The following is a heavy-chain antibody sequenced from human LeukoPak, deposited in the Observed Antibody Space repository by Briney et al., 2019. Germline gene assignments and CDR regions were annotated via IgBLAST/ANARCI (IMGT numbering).Heavy chain of an antibody. CDR1: GFTFSTYA. CDR2: ISDSGGRT. J-gene: IGHJ4*02. D-gene: IGHD5-18*01. Sequence: GGSLRLSCAASGFTFSTYAMSWVRQAPGKGLEWVSAISDSGGRTYYADSVKGRFTISRDNPKNTLYLQLNSLRAEDTAIYYCAKRALQRGYSYLLDYWGQGTLVTVSS. CDR3: AKRALQRGYSYLLDY. V-gene: IGHV3-23*01.